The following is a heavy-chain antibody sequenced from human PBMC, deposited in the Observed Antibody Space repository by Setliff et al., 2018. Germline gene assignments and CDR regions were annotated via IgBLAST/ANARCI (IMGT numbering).Heavy chain of an antibody. V-gene: IGHV3-21*01. CDR2: ISSSSSYI. J-gene: IGHJ4*02. CDR3: ARDRPGAIFGVVTPFDY. Sequence: GESLRLSCAASGFIFSSYSMNWVRQAPGKGLEWVSSISSSSSYIYYADSVKGRFTISRDNANDSLYLQMNSLRAEDTAVYYCARDRPGAIFGVVTPFDYWGQGTLVTVSS. CDR1: GFIFSSYS. D-gene: IGHD3-3*01.